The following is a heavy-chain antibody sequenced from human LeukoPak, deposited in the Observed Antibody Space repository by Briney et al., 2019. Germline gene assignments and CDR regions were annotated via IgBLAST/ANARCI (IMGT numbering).Heavy chain of an antibody. CDR1: GWFFSGYY. Sequence: WETLSLTCAVYGWFFSGYYWSWIRQPPGKGLEWVGEIHHSGSTNYNPSVKSRVTISVDTSKNQFYLKLSSVTAADTAVYYCGRDLGSGTTVDYWGQGTLVTVSS. CDR2: IHHSGST. J-gene: IGHJ4*02. CDR3: GRDLGSGTTVDY. D-gene: IGHD1-26*01. V-gene: IGHV4-34*01.